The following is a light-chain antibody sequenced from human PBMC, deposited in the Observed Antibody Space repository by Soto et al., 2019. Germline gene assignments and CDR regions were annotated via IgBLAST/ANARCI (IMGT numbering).Light chain of an antibody. V-gene: IGLV1-44*01. CDR3: ATWDDSRNGYV. CDR1: SSNIGSNP. Sequence: QSVLTQPPSAPGTPGQRVTISASGSSSNIGSNPVSWYQQRPGTAPKLLIYDNDERPSGVPVRFSGSKSATSASLAISGLQSEDEGDYYCATWDDSRNGYVFGPGTKVTVL. CDR2: DND. J-gene: IGLJ1*01.